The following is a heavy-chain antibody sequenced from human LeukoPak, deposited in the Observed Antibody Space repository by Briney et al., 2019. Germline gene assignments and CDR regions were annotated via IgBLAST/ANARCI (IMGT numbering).Heavy chain of an antibody. CDR1: GFTFSTYC. V-gene: IGHV3-7*01. J-gene: IGHJ4*02. D-gene: IGHD2-2*01. CDR3: ARDGGYCSSTSCYPYFDY. Sequence: PGGSLRLSCAASGFTFSTYCMSWVRQAPGKGLEWVANIKQDGSEKYYVDSVKGRFTISRDNAKNSLYLNMNSLRAEDTAVYYCARDGGYCSSTSCYPYFDYWGQGTLVTVSS. CDR2: IKQDGSEK.